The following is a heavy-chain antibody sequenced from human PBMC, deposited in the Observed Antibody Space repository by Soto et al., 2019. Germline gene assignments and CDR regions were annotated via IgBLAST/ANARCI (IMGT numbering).Heavy chain of an antibody. CDR1: GYTFTGYY. V-gene: IGHV1-2*04. CDR3: ARGEATDYYDSSGYSSNLSEYFQH. D-gene: IGHD3-22*01. CDR2: INPNSGGT. J-gene: IGHJ1*01. Sequence: GASVKVSCKSSGYTFTGYYMHWVRQAPGQGLEWMGWINPNSGGTNYAQKFQGWVTMTRDTSISTAYMELSRLRSDDTAVYYCARGEATDYYDSSGYSSNLSEYFQHWGQGTLVTVSS.